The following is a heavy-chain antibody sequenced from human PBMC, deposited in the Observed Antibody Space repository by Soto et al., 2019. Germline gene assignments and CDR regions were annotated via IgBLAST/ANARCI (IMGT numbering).Heavy chain of an antibody. CDR3: ARATLLEWLLPSLYFDY. V-gene: IGHV3-48*01. D-gene: IGHD3-3*01. CDR1: GFTFSSYS. J-gene: IGHJ4*02. Sequence: GGSLRLSCAASGFTFSSYSMNWVRQAPGKGLEWVSYISSSSSTIYYADSVKGRFTISRDNAKNSLYLQMNSLRAEDTAVYYCARATLLEWLLPSLYFDYWGQGTLVTVSS. CDR2: ISSSSSTI.